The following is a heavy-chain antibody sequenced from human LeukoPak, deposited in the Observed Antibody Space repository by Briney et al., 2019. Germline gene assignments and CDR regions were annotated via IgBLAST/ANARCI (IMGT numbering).Heavy chain of an antibody. V-gene: IGHV3-30-3*01. Sequence: PGGSLRLSCAASGFSFSDYVIHWVRQAPGKGLDWVAVISKDGGTKYYADSVKGRLTTSRDNSKNMLYLQMNSLRPEDTAVYYCARGGDLKYCSGGSCYSVDYWSQGTLVTVSS. CDR2: ISKDGGTK. J-gene: IGHJ4*02. CDR3: ARGGDLKYCSGGSCYSVDY. D-gene: IGHD2-15*01. CDR1: GFSFSDYV.